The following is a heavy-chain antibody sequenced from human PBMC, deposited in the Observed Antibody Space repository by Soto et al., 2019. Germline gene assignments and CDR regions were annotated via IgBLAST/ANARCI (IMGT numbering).Heavy chain of an antibody. Sequence: EVQLLESGGGLVQPGGSLRLSCAASGFTFSHYAMSWVRQAPGKGLQWVSTIFGSGAPTHYADSVKGRFGISRDNSNNMLFLEMNSLKDEDTAVYYSTREASSRGFAFDPWGQGTRVAVSS. D-gene: IGHD3-10*01. J-gene: IGHJ3*01. CDR2: IFGSGAPT. CDR1: GFTFSHYA. CDR3: TREASSRGFAFDP. V-gene: IGHV3-23*01.